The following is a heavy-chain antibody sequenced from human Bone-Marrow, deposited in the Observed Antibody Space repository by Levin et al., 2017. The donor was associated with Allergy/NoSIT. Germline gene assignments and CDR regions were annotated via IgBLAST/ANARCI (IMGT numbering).Heavy chain of an antibody. D-gene: IGHD3-3*01. CDR2: ISYDGSNT. CDR3: AKDSGQALEWPSWAGSRFDH. Sequence: GGSLRLSCAASGFIFSTYGFHWVRQAPGKGLEWVAAISYDGSNTYYADSVKGRFTVSRDSSKNSLYLQLSSLRPEDTAVYYCAKDSGQALEWPSWAGSRFDHWGQGTLVTVSS. CDR1: GFIFSTYG. J-gene: IGHJ4*02. V-gene: IGHV3-30*18.